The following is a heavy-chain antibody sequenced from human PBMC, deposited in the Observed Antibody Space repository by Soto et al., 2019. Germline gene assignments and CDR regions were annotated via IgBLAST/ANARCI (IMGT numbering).Heavy chain of an antibody. J-gene: IGHJ1*01. D-gene: IGHD5-18*01. Sequence: SVKVSCKASGGTFSSYAISWVRQAPGQGLEWMGGIIPIFGTANYAQKFQGRVTITADASTSTDYMELSSLRSEDPAVYYCARVGLGGYSYCFRPHECWGQGTRSTVAS. CDR1: GGTFSSYA. CDR3: ARVGLGGYSYCFRPHEC. CDR2: IIPIFGTA. V-gene: IGHV1-69*13.